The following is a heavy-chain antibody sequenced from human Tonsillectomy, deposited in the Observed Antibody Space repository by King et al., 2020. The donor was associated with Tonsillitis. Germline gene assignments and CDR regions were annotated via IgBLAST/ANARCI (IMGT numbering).Heavy chain of an antibody. V-gene: IGHV3-7*03. CDR1: GFTFSSYW. J-gene: IGHJ4*02. D-gene: IGHD3-10*01. Sequence: QLVQSGGGLVQPGGSLRLSCAASGFTFSSYWMTWVRQAPGKGLEWVANIKQDGSEKYYVDSVKGRFTISRDNAKSSLYLQMNSLRAEDTAVYYCARALWGSGSFFDYWGQGTLVTVSS. CDR3: ARALWGSGSFFDY. CDR2: IKQDGSEK.